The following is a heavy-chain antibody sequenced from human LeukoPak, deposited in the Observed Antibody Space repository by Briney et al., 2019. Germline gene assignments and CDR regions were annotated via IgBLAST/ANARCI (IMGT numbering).Heavy chain of an antibody. J-gene: IGHJ4*02. CDR1: GESFSGYY. Sequence: SETLSLTCTVYGESFSGYYWSWIRQPPGKGLEWIGEINHSGSTHYNPSLKSRVTISLDTSKNQFSLKLSSVTAADTAVYYCARQWDDFYYFDYWGQGTLVTVSS. D-gene: IGHD3-3*01. V-gene: IGHV4-34*01. CDR2: INHSGST. CDR3: ARQWDDFYYFDY.